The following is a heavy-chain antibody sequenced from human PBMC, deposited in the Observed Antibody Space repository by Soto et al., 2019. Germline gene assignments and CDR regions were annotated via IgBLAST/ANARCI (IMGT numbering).Heavy chain of an antibody. V-gene: IGHV3-30*18. CDR2: IPYDASNE. Sequence: PGGSLRLCCAASGFTFSNYGMHWVRQAPGKGLEWVAVIPYDASNEYYADSVKGRFTISRDNSKNTLHLQMNSLRAEDTAGYYCANFVVMTAIPPPYYCVRDVWGKGPTVPVPQ. J-gene: IGHJ6*04. D-gene: IGHD2-21*02. CDR1: GFTFSNYG. CDR3: ANFVVMTAIPPPYYCVRDV.